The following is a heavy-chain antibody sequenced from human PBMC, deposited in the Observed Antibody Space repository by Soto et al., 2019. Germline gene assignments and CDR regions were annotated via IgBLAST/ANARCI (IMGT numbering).Heavy chain of an antibody. CDR1: GYTFTTYT. V-gene: IGHV1-3*04. D-gene: IGHD6-19*01. CDR3: AREIYVAVTSHSDS. Sequence: ASVKVSCKASGYTFTTYTMHWVRQAPGQRLEWMGWINTVNGDTKYSQDFQGRVTFTRDTSASTAYMELSSLRSEDTAVYYWAREIYVAVTSHSDSCGQGTLVPVAS. CDR2: INTVNGDT. J-gene: IGHJ4*02.